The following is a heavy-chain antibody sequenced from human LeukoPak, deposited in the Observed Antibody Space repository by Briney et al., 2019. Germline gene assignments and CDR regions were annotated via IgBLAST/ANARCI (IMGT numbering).Heavy chain of an antibody. J-gene: IGHJ5*02. CDR2: IYPGDSDT. CDR3: ARTGDSSGYYQLYNWFDP. V-gene: IGHV5-51*01. Sequence: GESLKISCKGSGYSFTSYWIGWVRRMPGKGLEWMGIIYPGDSDTRYSPSFQGQVTISADKSISTAYLQWSSLKASDTAMYYCARTGDSSGYYQLYNWFDPWGQGTLVTVSS. CDR1: GYSFTSYW. D-gene: IGHD3-22*01.